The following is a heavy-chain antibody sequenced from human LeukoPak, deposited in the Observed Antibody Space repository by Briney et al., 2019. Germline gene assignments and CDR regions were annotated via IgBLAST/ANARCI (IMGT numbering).Heavy chain of an antibody. CDR1: GFTFSSYA. V-gene: IGHV3-23*01. Sequence: PGGSLRLSCAASGFTFSSYAMSWVRQAPGKGLEWVSAISGGSVSTYYADSVKGRFTISRDNSKNTLYLQMNSLRAEDTAVYYCAKDQVGQPYYYYYYGMDVWGQGTTVTVSS. D-gene: IGHD2-15*01. CDR2: ISGGSVST. J-gene: IGHJ6*02. CDR3: AKDQVGQPYYYYYYGMDV.